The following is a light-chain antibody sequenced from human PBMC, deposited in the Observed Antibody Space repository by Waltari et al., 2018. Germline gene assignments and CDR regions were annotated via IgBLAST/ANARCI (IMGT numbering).Light chain of an antibody. Sequence: EPVLTQSPGTLYLSPGAGANLSCSASQRVSRYLAWYQQKAGQPPRLLIYEASSSATGIPDRFSVSGSVTDFSLTIGRLEHEDFAVYYCQKYGTLPATFGQGTKVEIK. CDR1: QRVSRY. CDR2: EAS. J-gene: IGKJ1*01. CDR3: QKYGTLPAT. V-gene: IGKV3-20*01.